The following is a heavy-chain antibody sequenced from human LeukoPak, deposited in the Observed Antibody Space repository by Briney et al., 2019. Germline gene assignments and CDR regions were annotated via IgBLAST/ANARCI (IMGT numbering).Heavy chain of an antibody. CDR1: GGSMSSYY. V-gene: IGHV4-59*08. J-gene: IGHJ4*02. D-gene: IGHD1-26*01. CDR3: ARRAKNAYCFDY. CDR2: IFSSGAT. Sequence: PSETLSLTCTVSGGSMSSYYWTWIRQPPGKGLERIGYIFSSGATNYNPSLKSRVTMSVDTSKNQFSLRLSSVTAADTAVYYCARRAKNAYCFDYWGQGTLVTVSS.